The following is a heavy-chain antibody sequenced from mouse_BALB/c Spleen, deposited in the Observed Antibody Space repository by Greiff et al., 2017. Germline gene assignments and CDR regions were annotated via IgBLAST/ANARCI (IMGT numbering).Heavy chain of an antibody. Sequence: EVKLVESGPGLVKPSQSLSLTCSVTGYSITSGYYWNWIRQFPGNKLEWMGYISYDGSNNYNPSLKNRISITRDTSKKQFFLKLNSVTTEDTATYYCASTTATDYYAMDYWGQGTSVTVSS. D-gene: IGHD1-2*01. J-gene: IGHJ4*01. CDR3: ASTTATDYYAMDY. CDR1: GYSITSGYY. CDR2: ISYDGSN. V-gene: IGHV3-6*02.